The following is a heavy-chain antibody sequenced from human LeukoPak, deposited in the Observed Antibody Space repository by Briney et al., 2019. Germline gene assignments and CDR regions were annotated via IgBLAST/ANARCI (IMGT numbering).Heavy chain of an antibody. CDR2: INHSGST. V-gene: IGHV4-34*01. CDR3: ARRAMRAMVRGVMTGSYMDV. D-gene: IGHD3-10*01. Sequence: SETLSLTCAVYGGSFRGYYWSWIRQPPGKGLGWVGEINHSGSTNYNPSLKSRVTISVDTSKNQFSLKLSSVTAADTAVYYCARRAMRAMVRGVMTGSYMDVWGKGTTVTISS. CDR1: GGSFRGYY. J-gene: IGHJ6*03.